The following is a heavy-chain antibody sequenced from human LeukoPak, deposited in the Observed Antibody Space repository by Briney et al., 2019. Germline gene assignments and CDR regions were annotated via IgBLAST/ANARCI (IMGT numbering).Heavy chain of an antibody. D-gene: IGHD5-12*01. CDR1: GGSFSGYY. CDR2: INHSGST. J-gene: IGHJ4*02. CDR3: ASSPLTYSGYDLGDY. V-gene: IGHV4-34*01. Sequence: SETLSLTCAVYGGSFSGYYWSWIRQPPGKGLEWIGEINHSGSTNYNPSLKSRVTISVDTSKNQFSLKLSSVTAADTAVYYCASSPLTYSGYDLGDYWGQGTLVTVSS.